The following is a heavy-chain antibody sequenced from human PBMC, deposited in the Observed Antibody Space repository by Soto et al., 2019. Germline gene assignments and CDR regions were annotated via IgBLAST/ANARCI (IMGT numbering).Heavy chain of an antibody. Sequence: QLQLQESGSGLVKPSQTLSLTCAVSGGSISSGGYSWSWIRQPPGKGLEWIGYIYHSGSTYYNPSLKSRVTISVDRSKNQISLKLSSVTAADTSVYYCARNFVERTIYFDYWGQGTLVTVSS. J-gene: IGHJ4*02. CDR3: ARNFVERTIYFDY. V-gene: IGHV4-30-2*01. CDR1: GGSISSGGYS. D-gene: IGHD1-7*01. CDR2: IYHSGST.